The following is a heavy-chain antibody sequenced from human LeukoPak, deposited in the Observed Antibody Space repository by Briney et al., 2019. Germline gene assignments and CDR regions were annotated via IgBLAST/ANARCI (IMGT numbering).Heavy chain of an antibody. V-gene: IGHV3-23*01. CDR3: ARDFTIAAAGSYYYYGMDV. J-gene: IGHJ6*02. Sequence: GGSLRLSCGASGFTFSSYAMSWVRQAPGKGLEWVSAISGSGGSTYYADSVKGRFTISRDNSKNTLYLQMNSLRAEDTAVYYCARDFTIAAAGSYYYYGMDVWGQGTTVTVSS. D-gene: IGHD6-13*01. CDR1: GFTFSSYA. CDR2: ISGSGGST.